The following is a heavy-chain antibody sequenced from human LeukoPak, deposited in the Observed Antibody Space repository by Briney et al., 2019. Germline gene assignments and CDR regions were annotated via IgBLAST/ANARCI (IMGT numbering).Heavy chain of an antibody. J-gene: IGHJ1*01. CDR3: ATGKNKYGGNYAEHFQY. D-gene: IGHD4/OR15-4a*01. CDR2: ISGSGGST. CDR1: VFTLTTYS. Sequence: GGSLRLSCAASVFTLTTYSMRWVRQAQGKGREWVSAISGSGGSTYYADSVKGRFTISSDNSKNTVYLQMNSLRAEDTAVCYCATGKNKYGGNYAEHFQYWGQGTLVTVSS. V-gene: IGHV3-23*01.